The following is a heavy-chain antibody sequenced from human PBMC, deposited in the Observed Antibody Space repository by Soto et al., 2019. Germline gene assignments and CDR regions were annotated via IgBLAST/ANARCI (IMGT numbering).Heavy chain of an antibody. CDR2: ISYDGSNQ. J-gene: IGHJ3*02. CDR3: ARDPNGDYIGAFDI. Sequence: PGGSLRLSCAASGFTFNIYGMHWVRQAPDKGLEWVALISYDGSNQYYADSVKGRFTISRDNSKNTLFLQMNSLRTEDTAAYYCARDPNGDYIGAFDIWGQGIMVTVSS. D-gene: IGHD4-17*01. CDR1: GFTFNIYG. V-gene: IGHV3-30*03.